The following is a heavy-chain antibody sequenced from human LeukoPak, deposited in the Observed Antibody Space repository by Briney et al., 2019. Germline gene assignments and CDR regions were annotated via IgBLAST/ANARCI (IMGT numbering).Heavy chain of an antibody. CDR1: GGTFSSYA. V-gene: IGHV1-69*05. Sequence: GASVKVSCKASGGTFSSYAISWVRQAPGQGLEWMGRIIPIFGTANYAQKFQGRVTITTDESTSTAYMELSSLRSEDTAVYYCARGIDYFNDAFDIWGQGTMVTVSS. CDR2: IIPIFGTA. J-gene: IGHJ3*02. D-gene: IGHD5-12*01. CDR3: ARGIDYFNDAFDI.